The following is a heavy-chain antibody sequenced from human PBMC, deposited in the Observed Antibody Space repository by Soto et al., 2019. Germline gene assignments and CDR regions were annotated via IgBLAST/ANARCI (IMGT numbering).Heavy chain of an antibody. V-gene: IGHV1-2*04. CDR2: INPNSGGT. CDR3: ATDSAGGCYDCCCGMPKVSYDVEL. CDR1: GYTFTGYY. Sequence: ASVKVSCKASGYTFTGYYMHWVRQAPGQGLEWMGWINPNSGGTNYAQKFQGWVTMTRDTSISTAYMELSRLRSDDTAVYYCATDSAGGCYDCCCGMPKVSYDVELWGQGTQVTVCS. D-gene: IGHD3-3*01. J-gene: IGHJ1*01.